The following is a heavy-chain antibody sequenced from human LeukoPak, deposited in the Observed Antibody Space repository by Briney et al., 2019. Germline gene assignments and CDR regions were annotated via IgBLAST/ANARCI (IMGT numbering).Heavy chain of an antibody. V-gene: IGHV3-21*01. CDR2: ISSSSSYI. J-gene: IGHJ4*02. CDR3: ARDSNPTYYYDSSDPDY. Sequence: KPAGCLRLSCAASGFTFSSYSMNWVRQAPGKGLEWVSSISSSSSYIYYADSVKGRITISRDNAKNSLYLQMNSLRAEDTAVYYCARDSNPTYYYDSSDPDYWGQGTLVTVSS. CDR1: GFTFSSYS. D-gene: IGHD3-22*01.